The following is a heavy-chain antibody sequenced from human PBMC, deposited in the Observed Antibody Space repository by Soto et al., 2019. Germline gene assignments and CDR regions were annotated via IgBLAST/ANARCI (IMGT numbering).Heavy chain of an antibody. CDR3: ARDPFGYYVNYFDN. J-gene: IGHJ4*02. CDR1: GGSISSNY. D-gene: IGHD1-26*01. CDR2: VYNSGST. V-gene: IGHV4-59*01. Sequence: SETLSLTCTVSGGSISSNYWTWIRQPPGKGLEWIGYVYNSGSTNYNPSLKSRVTISEDTSKSQFSLKVNSMTAADTAVYYCARDPFGYYVNYFDNWGQGTLVTVSS.